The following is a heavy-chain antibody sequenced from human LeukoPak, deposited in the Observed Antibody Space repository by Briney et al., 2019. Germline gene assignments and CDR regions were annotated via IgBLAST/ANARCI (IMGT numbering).Heavy chain of an antibody. V-gene: IGHV3-7*01. J-gene: IGHJ4*02. Sequence: GGSLRLSCVASGFTFSIHWMTWVRQAPGKGLEWVANINQDGSDKYYVDSLKGRFTISRDNAKNSLYLQMNSLRVEDTAIYYCARAHLHRYSSSCPPDYWGQGTLVTVSS. CDR2: INQDGSDK. CDR1: GFTFSIHW. D-gene: IGHD6-13*01. CDR3: ARAHLHRYSSSCPPDY.